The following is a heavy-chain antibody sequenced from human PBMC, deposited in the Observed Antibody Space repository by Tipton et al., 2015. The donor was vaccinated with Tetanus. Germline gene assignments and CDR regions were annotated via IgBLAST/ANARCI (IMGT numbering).Heavy chain of an antibody. Sequence: QLVQSGAEVKKPGASVKVSCKASGYTFTSYGISWVRQAPGQGLEWMGWISAYNGNTNYAQKFQGRFTMTRDTSINTAYMELTSLTSEDTAVYYCARGVEFAHYGMDVWGQGTTVTVSS. CDR2: ISAYNGNT. J-gene: IGHJ6*02. CDR1: GYTFTSYG. CDR3: ARGVEFAHYGMDV. V-gene: IGHV1-18*01.